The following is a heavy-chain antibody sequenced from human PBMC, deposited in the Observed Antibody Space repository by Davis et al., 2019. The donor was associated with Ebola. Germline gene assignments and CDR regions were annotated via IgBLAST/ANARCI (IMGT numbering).Heavy chain of an antibody. CDR3: AIKVGATNFDY. D-gene: IGHD1-26*01. J-gene: IGHJ4*02. CDR2: IYYSGST. Sequence: MPSETLSLTCTVSGYSISSGYYWGWIRQPPGKGLEWIGSIYYSGSTYYNPSLKSRVTISVDTSKNQFSLKLSSVTAADTAVYYCAIKVGATNFDYWGQGTLVTVSS. CDR1: GYSISSGYY. V-gene: IGHV4-38-2*02.